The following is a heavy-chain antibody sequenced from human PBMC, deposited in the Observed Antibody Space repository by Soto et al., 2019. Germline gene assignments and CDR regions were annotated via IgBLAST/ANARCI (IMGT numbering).Heavy chain of an antibody. V-gene: IGHV4-59*01. CDR3: ASSSGTQLDY. CDR1: GGSISSYY. Sequence: GGSISSYYWSWIRQPPGKGLEWIGYIYYSGSTNYNPSLKSRVTISVDTSKNQFSLKLSSVTAADTAVYYCASSSGTQLDYWGQGTLVTVSS. J-gene: IGHJ4*02. CDR2: IYYSGST.